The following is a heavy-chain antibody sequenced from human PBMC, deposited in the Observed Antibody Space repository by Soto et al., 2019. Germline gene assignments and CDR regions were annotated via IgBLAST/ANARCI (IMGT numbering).Heavy chain of an antibody. CDR3: ARCCYYDSSGYYYPNWFDP. V-gene: IGHV4-30-2*01. Sequence: QLQLQESGSGLVKPSQTLSLTCAVSGGSISSGGYSWSWVRQPPGKGLEWIGYIYHSGNTYYNPSLKSRVTISVGRSKNPFSLKLSSVTAADTAVYYCARCCYYDSSGYYYPNWFDPWGQGTLVTVSS. J-gene: IGHJ5*02. CDR1: GGSISSGGYS. D-gene: IGHD3-22*01. CDR2: IYHSGNT.